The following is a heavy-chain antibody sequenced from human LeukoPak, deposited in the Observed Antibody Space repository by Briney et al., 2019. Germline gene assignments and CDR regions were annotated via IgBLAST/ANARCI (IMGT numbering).Heavy chain of an antibody. Sequence: SGPTLVNPTQTLTLTCTFSGLSRSTSGVGVVWIRQPPGKALEWLALSYWNDDKRYSPSLKSRLTITKDTSKNQVVLTMTNMDPVDTATYYCAHRRQLWDHFDYWGQGTLVTVSS. J-gene: IGHJ4*02. CDR2: SYWNDDK. CDR3: AHRRQLWDHFDY. V-gene: IGHV2-5*01. D-gene: IGHD5-18*01. CDR1: GLSRSTSGVG.